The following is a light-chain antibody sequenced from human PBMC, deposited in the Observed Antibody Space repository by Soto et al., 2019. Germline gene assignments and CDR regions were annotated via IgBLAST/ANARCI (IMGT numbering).Light chain of an antibody. CDR1: SSDVGRYSY. CDR2: DVS. J-gene: IGLJ2*01. CDR3: SSYTTNITPVV. Sequence: QSALTQPRSVSGSPGQSVSISCTGTSSDVGRYSYVSWYQQHPGKAPKLMIYDVSERPSGVPDRFSGSKSGNTASLTISGLQAEDEADYYCSSYTTNITPVVFGGGTKLTVL. V-gene: IGLV2-11*01.